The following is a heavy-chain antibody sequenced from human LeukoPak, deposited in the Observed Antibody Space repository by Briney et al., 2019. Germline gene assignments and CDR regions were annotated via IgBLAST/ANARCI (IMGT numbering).Heavy chain of an antibody. CDR1: GFTFSSYA. Sequence: GGSLRLSRAASGFTFSSYAMHWVRQAPGKGLEWVAVISYDGSNKYYADSVKGRFTISRDNSKNTLYLQMNSLRAEDTAVYYCARGWGGYCSSTSCYPLYFDYWGQGTLVTVSS. V-gene: IGHV3-30-3*01. J-gene: IGHJ4*02. D-gene: IGHD2-2*01. CDR2: ISYDGSNK. CDR3: ARGWGGYCSSTSCYPLYFDY.